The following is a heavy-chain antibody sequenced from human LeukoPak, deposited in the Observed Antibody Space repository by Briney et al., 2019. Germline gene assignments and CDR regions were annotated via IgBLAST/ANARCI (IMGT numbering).Heavy chain of an antibody. CDR3: AKGSRDGGYRYGDNFDY. Sequence: PGRSLRLSCAASGFTFDDYAMPWVRQAPGKGLEWVSGISWNSGSIGYADSVKGRFTISRDNAKNSLYLQMNSLRAEDTALYYCAKGSRDGGYRYGDNFDYWGQGTLVTVSS. V-gene: IGHV3-9*01. CDR2: ISWNSGSI. CDR1: GFTFDDYA. D-gene: IGHD5-18*01. J-gene: IGHJ4*02.